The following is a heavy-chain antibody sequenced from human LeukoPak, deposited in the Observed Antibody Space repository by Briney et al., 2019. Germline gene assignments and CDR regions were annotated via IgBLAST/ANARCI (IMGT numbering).Heavy chain of an antibody. CDR1: GFTVSSNY. CDR3: AKSRWGYYDCGES. J-gene: IGHJ5*02. V-gene: IGHV3-66*01. CDR2: IYSGGST. Sequence: GGSLRLSCAASGFTVSSNYMSWVRQAPGKGLEWVSVIYSGGSTYYADSVKGRFTISRDNSKNTLYLQMNSLRAEDTAVYYCAKSRWGYYDCGESWGQGTLVTVSS. D-gene: IGHD3-22*01.